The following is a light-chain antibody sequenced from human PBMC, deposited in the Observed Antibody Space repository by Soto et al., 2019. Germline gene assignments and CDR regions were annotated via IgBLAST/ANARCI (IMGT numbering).Light chain of an antibody. J-gene: IGLJ2*01. CDR3: SSYTSSSTLVV. CDR1: SSDVGGYNY. Sequence: QSALTQPASVSGSPGQSITISCTGTSSDVGGYNYVSWYQQHPGKAPKLMIYDVSNRPSGVSNRFSGSKSGNTASLTISGLRAEDEADYSCSSYTSSSTLVVFGGGTKLTVL. V-gene: IGLV2-14*01. CDR2: DVS.